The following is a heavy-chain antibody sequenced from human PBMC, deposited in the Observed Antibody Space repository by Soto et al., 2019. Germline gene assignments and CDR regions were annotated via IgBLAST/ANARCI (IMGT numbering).Heavy chain of an antibody. V-gene: IGHV6-1*01. J-gene: IGHJ5*01. CDR1: VDSVSTNSAT. Sequence: PSQTLSLTCAISVDSVSTNSATWDWIRQSPSRGLEWLGRTYYRSKWDYDYAASVKGRININPDTSNNQVSLHLDSVTPDDTAVYYCARLIGNSWLDSWGQGTLVTVSS. CDR3: ARLIGNSWLDS. CDR2: TYYRSKWDY. D-gene: IGHD2-8*01.